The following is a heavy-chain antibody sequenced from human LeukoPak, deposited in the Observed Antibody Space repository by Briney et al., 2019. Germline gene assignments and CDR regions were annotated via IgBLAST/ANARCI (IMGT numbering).Heavy chain of an antibody. CDR3: ARDLVVRGVNRYYYGMDV. V-gene: IGHV3-74*01. D-gene: IGHD3-10*01. J-gene: IGHJ6*04. CDR2: INSDGSST. CDR1: GFTFSSYW. Sequence: GGSLRLSCAASGFTFSSYWMHWVRQAPGKGLVWVSHINSDGSSTSYADSVKGRFTISRDNAKNTLYLQMTSLRAADTAVYYCARDLVVRGVNRYYYGMDVWGKGATVTVSS.